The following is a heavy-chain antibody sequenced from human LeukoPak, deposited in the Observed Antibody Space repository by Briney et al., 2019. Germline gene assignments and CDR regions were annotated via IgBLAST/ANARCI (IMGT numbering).Heavy chain of an antibody. D-gene: IGHD3-10*01. CDR2: IWYDGSNK. CDR3: ARVKWFGELNFDY. CDR1: GFTFSSYG. V-gene: IGHV3-33*01. Sequence: GGSLRLSCAASGFTFSSYGMHWVRQAPGKGLEWVAVIWYDGSNKYYADSVKGRFTISRDNSKNTLYLQMNSPRAEDTAVYYCARVKWFGELNFDYWGQGTLVTVSS. J-gene: IGHJ4*02.